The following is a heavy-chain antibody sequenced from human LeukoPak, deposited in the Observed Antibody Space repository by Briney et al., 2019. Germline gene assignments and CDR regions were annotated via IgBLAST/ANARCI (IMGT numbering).Heavy chain of an antibody. J-gene: IGHJ4*02. V-gene: IGHV3-11*01. CDR1: GFTLTDYY. D-gene: IGHD1-26*01. CDR2: ISSSGDTI. Sequence: PGGSLRLSCAASGFTLTDYYMSWIRQAPGKGLEWVSYISSSGDTIYYADSVKGRFTISRDNAKNSLYLQMNSLRAEDTAVYYCAKHSSYDYFDYWGQGTLVTVSS. CDR3: AKHSSYDYFDY.